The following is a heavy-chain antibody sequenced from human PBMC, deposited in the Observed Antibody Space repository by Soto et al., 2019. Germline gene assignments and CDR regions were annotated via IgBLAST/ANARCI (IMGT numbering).Heavy chain of an antibody. CDR2: ISYDGSNK. CDR3: ARAYEGDYFDY. D-gene: IGHD3-16*01. J-gene: IGHJ4*02. Sequence: QVQLVESGGGVVQPGRSLRLSCAASGFTFSSYAMHWVRQAPGKGLEWVAVISYDGSNKYYADSVKGRFTIPRDSSKNTLYLQMNSLRAEDTAVYYCARAYEGDYFDYWGQGTLLTVSS. CDR1: GFTFSSYA. V-gene: IGHV3-30-3*01.